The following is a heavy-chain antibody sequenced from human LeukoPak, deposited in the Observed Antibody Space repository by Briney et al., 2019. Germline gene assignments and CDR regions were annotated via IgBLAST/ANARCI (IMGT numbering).Heavy chain of an antibody. J-gene: IGHJ4*02. CDR2: ISGSGGST. CDR1: GFTFSSYA. Sequence: GGSLRLSCAVSGFTFSSYAMSWVRQAPGKGLEWVSAISGSGGSTYYADSVKDRFTISRDNSKNTLYLQMNSLRAEDTAVYYCAKGRAEVGAAFDYWGQGTLVTVSS. V-gene: IGHV3-23*01. D-gene: IGHD1-26*01. CDR3: AKGRAEVGAAFDY.